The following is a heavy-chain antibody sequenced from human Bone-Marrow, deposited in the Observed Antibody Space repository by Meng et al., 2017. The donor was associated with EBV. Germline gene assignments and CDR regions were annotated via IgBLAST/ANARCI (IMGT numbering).Heavy chain of an antibody. J-gene: IGHJ4*02. D-gene: IGHD4-17*01. CDR3: ARAPLHGDYLFDY. V-gene: IGHV1-69*01. Sequence: VQRVQAGAEGKKPGSSVKVSCKASGGTFSSYAISWVRQAPGQGLEWMGGIIPIFGTANYAQKFQGRVTITADESTSTAYMELSSLRSEDTAVYYCARAPLHGDYLFDYWGQGTLVTVSS. CDR2: IIPIFGTA. CDR1: GGTFSSYA.